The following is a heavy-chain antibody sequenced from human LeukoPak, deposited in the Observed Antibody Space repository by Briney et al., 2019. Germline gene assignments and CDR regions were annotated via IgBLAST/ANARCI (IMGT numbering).Heavy chain of an antibody. Sequence: GGSLRLSCAASGFTFSSYAMSWVRQAPGKGLERVSAISGSGGSTYYADSVKGRFTISRDNSKNTLYLQMNSLRAEDTAVYYCAKLSSGWYYYFDYWGQGTLVTVSS. V-gene: IGHV3-23*01. CDR1: GFTFSSYA. J-gene: IGHJ4*02. CDR3: AKLSSGWYYYFDY. D-gene: IGHD6-19*01. CDR2: ISGSGGST.